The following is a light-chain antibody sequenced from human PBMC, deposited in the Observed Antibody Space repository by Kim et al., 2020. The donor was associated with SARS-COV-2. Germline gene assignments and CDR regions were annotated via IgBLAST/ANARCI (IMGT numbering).Light chain of an antibody. Sequence: DIQLTQSPSSLSASIGDTVTITCRTGQNIEKYLNWFQQKPGKAPKLLIFGASDLPSGVPSRFSGSGSGSVFTLTITNLQSDDFATYFCHHTYSLPRLTFSQGTRLEIK. CDR1: QNIEKY. J-gene: IGKJ5*01. CDR3: HHTYSLPRLT. CDR2: GAS. V-gene: IGKV1-39*01.